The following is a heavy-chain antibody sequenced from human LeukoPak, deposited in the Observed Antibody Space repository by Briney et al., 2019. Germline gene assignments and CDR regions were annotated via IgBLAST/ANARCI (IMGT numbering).Heavy chain of an antibody. CDR1: GFTFSSYW. CDR2: INSDGSST. Sequence: GGSLRLSCAASGFTFSSYWMHWVRQAPGKGLVWVSRINSDGSSTSYADSVKGRFTISRDNAKRSLYLQMNSLRPEDTAVYYCARDHRYSSSSGLGFGYWGQGTLVTVSS. J-gene: IGHJ4*02. D-gene: IGHD6-6*01. CDR3: ARDHRYSSSSGLGFGY. V-gene: IGHV3-74*01.